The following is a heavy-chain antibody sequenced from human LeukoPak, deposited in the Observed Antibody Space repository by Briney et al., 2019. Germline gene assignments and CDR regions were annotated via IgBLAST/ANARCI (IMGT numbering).Heavy chain of an antibody. D-gene: IGHD5-24*01. CDR1: GYTFTSYD. J-gene: IGHJ5*02. Sequence: ASVKVSCKASGYTFTSYDINWVRQATEQGLEWMGWVNPNSGNTGYAQKFQGRVTMTKNTSISTAYMEVSSLRSEDTAVYYCARGRGMATIGWFDPWGQGTLVTVSS. V-gene: IGHV1-8*01. CDR2: VNPNSGNT. CDR3: ARGRGMATIGWFDP.